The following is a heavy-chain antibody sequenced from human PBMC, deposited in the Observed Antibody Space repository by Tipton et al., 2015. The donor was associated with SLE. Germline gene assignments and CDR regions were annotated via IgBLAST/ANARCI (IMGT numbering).Heavy chain of an antibody. J-gene: IGHJ6*02. Sequence: TLSLTCVVSGVSISSENWWSWVRQSPGEGLEWIGEIFHSGSTYYNPSLKSRVTISIDESRNQFSLQVKSVTAADTAVYYCARQIECRRYYYYPIDVWGQGTTVTVSS. CDR2: IFHSGST. CDR3: ARQIECRRYYYYPIDV. CDR1: GVSISSENW. V-gene: IGHV4-4*02.